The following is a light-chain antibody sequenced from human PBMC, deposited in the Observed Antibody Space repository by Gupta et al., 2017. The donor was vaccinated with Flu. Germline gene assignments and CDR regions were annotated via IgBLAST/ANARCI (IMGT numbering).Light chain of an antibody. V-gene: IGLV1-44*01. CDR1: NSNIGSHS. Sequence: QSVLTQPPSASGTPGQRVTLSCSGSNSNIGSHSVNWYQLLPGTAPKLLIYSDDQRPSGFPDRFSGSKAGTSASLAISGRQSEDAADYYCEAGDDNLDGFRVFGGGTKVTVL. CDR2: SDD. CDR3: EAGDDNLDGFRV. J-gene: IGLJ3*02.